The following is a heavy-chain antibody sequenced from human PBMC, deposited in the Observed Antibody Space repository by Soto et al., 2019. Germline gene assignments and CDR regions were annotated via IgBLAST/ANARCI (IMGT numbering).Heavy chain of an antibody. Sequence: QITLKESGPTLVKPTRTLTLTCTFSGFSLSTSGVGVGWIRQPPGKALKWLTLIYWDDDKRYSPSLKSRLTITKDTPKKQVVLTMTNMDPVDTATYYCAQHNTTASHDYWGQGTLVTVCS. CDR1: GFSLSTSGVG. V-gene: IGHV2-5*02. J-gene: IGHJ4*02. CDR3: AQHNTTASHDY. CDR2: IYWDDDK. D-gene: IGHD1-1*01.